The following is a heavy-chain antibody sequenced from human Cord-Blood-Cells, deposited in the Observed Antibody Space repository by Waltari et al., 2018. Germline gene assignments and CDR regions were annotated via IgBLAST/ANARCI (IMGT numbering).Heavy chain of an antibody. CDR3: ARSSSSDAFDI. CDR2: INHSGST. V-gene: IGHV4-34*01. Sequence: QLQLQQWGAGLLKPSETLSLTCAVYGGSFSGYDWSWIRQPPGKGLEWIGEINHSGSTNYNPSLKSRVTISVDTSKNQFSLKLSSVTAADTAVYYCARSSSSDAFDIWGQGTMVTVSS. CDR1: GGSFSGYD. J-gene: IGHJ3*02. D-gene: IGHD6-13*01.